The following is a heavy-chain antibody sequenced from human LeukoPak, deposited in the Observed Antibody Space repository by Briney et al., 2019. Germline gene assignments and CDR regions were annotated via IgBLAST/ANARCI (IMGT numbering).Heavy chain of an antibody. J-gene: IGHJ4*02. CDR3: ARDEPTVTTGPPVGS. D-gene: IGHD4-17*01. V-gene: IGHV3-74*01. Sequence: GGSLRLSCAASGFTFETYWMHWVRQAPGEGLEWVSCINGYGSITNYADSVKGRFTISRDNAKNTLYLQMNSLRVEDTAVYYCARDEPTVTTGPPVGSWGQGTLVTVSS. CDR1: GFTFETYW. CDR2: INGYGSIT.